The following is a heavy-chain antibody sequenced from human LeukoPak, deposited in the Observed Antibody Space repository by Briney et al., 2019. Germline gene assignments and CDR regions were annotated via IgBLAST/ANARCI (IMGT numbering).Heavy chain of an antibody. CDR3: ASANSGSPAFSYMDV. CDR1: GGTFRTHA. D-gene: IGHD3-10*01. V-gene: IGHV1-69*05. J-gene: IGHJ6*03. CDR2: IIPIFGTP. Sequence: ASVKVSCKASGGTFRTHAISWVRQAPGQGLEWMGGIIPIFGTPTYAQRFQSRVTITTDDSTSTAYMELGSLRSDDTAVYYCASANSGSPAFSYMDVWGKGTTVTVSS.